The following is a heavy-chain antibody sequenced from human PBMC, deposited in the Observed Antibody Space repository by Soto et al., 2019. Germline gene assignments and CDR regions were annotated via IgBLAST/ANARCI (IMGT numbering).Heavy chain of an antibody. CDR2: ITPFNGDV. Sequence: QMQLVQSGAEVKKTGSTVTVSCKALGNTFTYRYLHWVRQAPGQALEWMGWITPFNGDVHYAHKFQERVTITRDRSINTAYMHMRSLRSEDTAMYYCASGVAGSGPFTWELPDHWGQGPLVTVSS. CDR3: ASGVAGSGPFTWELPDH. CDR1: GNTFTYRY. V-gene: IGHV1-45*02. J-gene: IGHJ4*02. D-gene: IGHD1-26*01.